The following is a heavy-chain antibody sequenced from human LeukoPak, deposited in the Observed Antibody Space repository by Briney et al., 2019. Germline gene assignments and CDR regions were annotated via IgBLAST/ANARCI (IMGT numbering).Heavy chain of an antibody. CDR3: ARGFSHRGLWSSWYVY. J-gene: IGHJ4*02. D-gene: IGHD6-13*01. CDR1: GYTFTSYD. Sequence: GASVKVSCKASGYTFTSYDINWVRQATGQGLEWMGWMNPNSGNTGYAQKFQGRVTMTRNTSISTVYMELSSLRSEDTAVYYCARGFSHRGLWSSWYVYWGQGTLVTVSS. V-gene: IGHV1-8*01. CDR2: MNPNSGNT.